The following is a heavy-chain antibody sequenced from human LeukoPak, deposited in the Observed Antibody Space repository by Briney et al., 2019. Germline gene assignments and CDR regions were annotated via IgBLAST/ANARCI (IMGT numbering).Heavy chain of an antibody. D-gene: IGHD6-13*01. J-gene: IGHJ3*02. CDR3: ASAAGAFDN. CDR1: VLTFSAYG. V-gene: IGHV3-33*01. CDR2: IWSDGTNK. Sequence: GGSLRLSCVASVLTFSAYGMHGVRQAPGKGREWVAVIWSDGTNKYYAESVRGRFTISRDNSKNTLYLQMNTLIIEDTAVYYCASAAGAFDNWGQGTMITVSS.